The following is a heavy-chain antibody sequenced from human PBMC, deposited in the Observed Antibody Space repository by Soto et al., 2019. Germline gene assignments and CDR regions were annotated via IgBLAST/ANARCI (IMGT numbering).Heavy chain of an antibody. J-gene: IGHJ5*02. D-gene: IGHD4-4*01. Sequence: LSLTCTVSGGSISSSSYFWGWIRQPPGKGLEWIGSIYYSGSTYYNPSLKSRVTVSVDTSKNQFSLKLSSVTAADTAVYYCARHPSNFWFDPWGQGTLVTVSS. CDR2: IYYSGST. CDR3: ARHPSNFWFDP. V-gene: IGHV4-39*01. CDR1: GGSISSSSYF.